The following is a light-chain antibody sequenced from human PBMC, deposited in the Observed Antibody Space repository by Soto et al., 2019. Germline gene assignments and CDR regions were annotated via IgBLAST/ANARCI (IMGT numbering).Light chain of an antibody. V-gene: IGLV2-8*01. Sequence: QPALTQPPSASGSPGQSVIISCTGTSSDVGGYNYVSWYQQHPGKAPKLLIYEVSKRPSGVPDRFSGSKSGNTASLTVSGLQAEDEADYYCSSYAGSSNYIFGTGTTVTVL. CDR3: SSYAGSSNYI. J-gene: IGLJ1*01. CDR2: EVS. CDR1: SSDVGGYNY.